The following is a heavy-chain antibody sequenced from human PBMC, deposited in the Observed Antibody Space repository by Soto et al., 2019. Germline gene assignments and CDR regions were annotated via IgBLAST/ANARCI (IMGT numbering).Heavy chain of an antibody. CDR3: ARAYYDRSGYAVDP. CDR1: GGSISNDY. V-gene: IGHV4-4*09. Sequence: SETLSLTCRVSGGSISNDYWTWIRQPPGKGLEWIGYIYKGGSINYNPSLKSRVTISVDTSNNQFSLKLSSVTAADTAVYYCARAYYDRSGYAVDPWGQGNLVT. D-gene: IGHD3-22*01. CDR2: IYKGGSI. J-gene: IGHJ5*02.